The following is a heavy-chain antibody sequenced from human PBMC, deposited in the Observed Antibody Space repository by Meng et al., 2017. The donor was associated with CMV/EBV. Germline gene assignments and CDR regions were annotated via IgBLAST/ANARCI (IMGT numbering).Heavy chain of an antibody. V-gene: IGHV4-61*01. CDR2: IYYSGST. J-gene: IGHJ6*02. Sequence: SETLSLTCTVSGGSVSSGSYYWSWIRQPPGKGLEWIGYIYYSGSTNYNPSLKSRVTISVDTSKNQFSLKLSSVTAADTAVYYCARAATILEYYGMDVWGQGTTVTVSS. CDR3: ARAATILEYYGMDV. D-gene: IGHD3-3*01. CDR1: GGSVSSGSYY.